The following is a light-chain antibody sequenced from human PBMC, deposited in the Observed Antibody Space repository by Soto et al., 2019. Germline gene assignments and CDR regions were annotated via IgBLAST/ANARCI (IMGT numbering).Light chain of an antibody. J-gene: IGKJ1*01. CDR2: AAS. V-gene: IGKV1-39*01. CDR3: QQSYSTPLA. CDR1: QNISSY. Sequence: DIQMTQSPSSLSASVGDRVTITCRASQNISSYLNWYQQKPGKAPNLLIYAASGLQSGVPPRFSGVGSGKDFTLTISSLHPEDLTAYDGQQSYSTPLAFGQATKVEIK.